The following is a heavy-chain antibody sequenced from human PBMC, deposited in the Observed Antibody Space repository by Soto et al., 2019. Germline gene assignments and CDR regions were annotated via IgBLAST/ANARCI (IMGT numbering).Heavy chain of an antibody. CDR1: GGSISSGGYY. CDR3: ASINPETGATPFR. V-gene: IGHV4-31*03. D-gene: IGHD1-26*01. Sequence: QVQLQESGPGLVKPSQTLSLTCTVSGGSISSGGYYWSWIRQHPGKGLEWIGYIYYSGSTYYNPSLKSRVTIAVDTSKNQCSLKLSSVTAADTAVYYCASINPETGATPFRWGQGTLVTVSS. CDR2: IYYSGST. J-gene: IGHJ4*02.